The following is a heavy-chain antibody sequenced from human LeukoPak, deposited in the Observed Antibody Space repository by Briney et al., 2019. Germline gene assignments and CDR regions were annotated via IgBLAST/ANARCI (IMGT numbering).Heavy chain of an antibody. CDR2: ISYDGSNK. D-gene: IGHD3-22*01. Sequence: PGGSLRLSCAASGFTFSSYAMHWVRQAPGKGLEWVAVISYDGSNKYYADSVKGRFTISRDNSKNTLYLQMNSLRAEDTAVYYCAKVHSGYDPRYYYDSSGYETFDYWGQGTLVTVSS. V-gene: IGHV3-30-3*01. CDR3: AKVHSGYDPRYYYDSSGYETFDY. J-gene: IGHJ4*02. CDR1: GFTFSSYA.